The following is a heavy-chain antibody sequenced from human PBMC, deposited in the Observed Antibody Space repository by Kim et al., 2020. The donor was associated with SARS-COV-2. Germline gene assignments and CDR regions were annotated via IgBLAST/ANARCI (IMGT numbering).Heavy chain of an antibody. CDR2: ISSSGSTI. Sequence: GGSLRLSCAASGFTFSDYYMSWIRQAPGKGLEWVSYISSSGSTIYYADSVKGRFTISRDNAKNSLYLQMNSLRAEDTAVYYCARDLLVRFLEWLPPHHPEGMDVWGQGTTVTVSS. J-gene: IGHJ6*02. CDR3: ARDLLVRFLEWLPPHHPEGMDV. V-gene: IGHV3-11*01. CDR1: GFTFSDYY. D-gene: IGHD3-3*01.